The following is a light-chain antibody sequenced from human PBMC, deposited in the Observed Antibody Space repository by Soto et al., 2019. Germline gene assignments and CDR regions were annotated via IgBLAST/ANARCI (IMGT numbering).Light chain of an antibody. CDR2: DND. V-gene: IGLV1-51*01. CDR1: SSNVGSNY. CDR3: GTWDSGLSIGGV. J-gene: IGLJ3*02. Sequence: QSVLTQPPSVSAAPGQTVTISCSGSSSNVGSNYVSWYQQLPGTAPTLLIYDNDNRPSGTPDRFSASKSGTSATLAITGLQTGDEADYYCGTWDSGLSIGGVFGGGTKLTVL.